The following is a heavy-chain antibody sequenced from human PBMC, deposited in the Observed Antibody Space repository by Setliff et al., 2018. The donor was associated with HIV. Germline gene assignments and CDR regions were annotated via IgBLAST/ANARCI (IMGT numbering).Heavy chain of an antibody. CDR3: ASGYNYAYSDY. Sequence: SETLSLTCAVSNYSISSGYYWGWIRQSPGKGLEWIGSMYHSGSTYSNPPLKSRVTMSIDTSKNQLSLKLRSVTAADTAVYYYASGYNYAYSDYWGQGTLVTVSS. D-gene: IGHD5-18*01. J-gene: IGHJ4*02. V-gene: IGHV4-38-2*01. CDR1: NYSISSGYY. CDR2: MYHSGST.